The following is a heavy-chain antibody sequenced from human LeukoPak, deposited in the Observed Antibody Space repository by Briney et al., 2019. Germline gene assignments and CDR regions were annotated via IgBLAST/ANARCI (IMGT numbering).Heavy chain of an antibody. Sequence: GGSLRLSCAASGFTFSSHAVSWVRQAPGKGLEWVGHIKTKTDGGTTDYAAPVKGRFTISRDDSKNTLYLQMNSLKTEDTALYYCTTGTWIQLWLADYWGQGTLVTVSS. J-gene: IGHJ4*02. CDR3: TTGTWIQLWLADY. D-gene: IGHD5-18*01. CDR2: IKTKTDGGTT. CDR1: GFTFSSHA. V-gene: IGHV3-15*01.